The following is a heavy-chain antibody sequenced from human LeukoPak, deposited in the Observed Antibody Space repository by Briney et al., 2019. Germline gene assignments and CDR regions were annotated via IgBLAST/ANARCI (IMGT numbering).Heavy chain of an antibody. CDR3: AKYSGSYYYPPNWDS. V-gene: IGHV3-23*01. Sequence: GGALRLSCAASVFSPTNYTMCCGCQALQGGGEWVSHISGSGSSTYYADSVKGRFTISRDNPKNTLYLQMNSLRAEDTAVYFCAKYSGSYYYPPNWDSWGQGTLVTVS. D-gene: IGHD1-26*01. CDR1: VFSPTNYT. CDR2: ISGSGSST. J-gene: IGHJ4*02.